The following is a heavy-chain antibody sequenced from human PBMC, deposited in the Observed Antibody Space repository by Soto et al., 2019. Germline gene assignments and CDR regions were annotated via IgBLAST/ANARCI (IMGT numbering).Heavy chain of an antibody. Sequence: EVQLLESGGGLVQPGGSLRLSCAASGVTFSSYAMSWVRQAPGKGLEWVSAISGSGGSTYYADSVKGRFTISRDNSKNTLYLQMNSLRAEDTAVYYCLRGGMWYYFDYWGQGTLVTVSS. CDR1: GVTFSSYA. D-gene: IGHD3-10*01. J-gene: IGHJ4*02. CDR2: ISGSGGST. V-gene: IGHV3-23*01. CDR3: LRGGMWYYFDY.